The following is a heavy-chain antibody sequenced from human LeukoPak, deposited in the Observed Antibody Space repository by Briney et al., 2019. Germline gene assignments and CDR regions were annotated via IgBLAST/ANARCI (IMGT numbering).Heavy chain of an antibody. J-gene: IGHJ4*02. CDR3: ARETRDSSGWYPIDY. Sequence: ASVKVSCKASGYTFTSYDMHWVRQAPGQGLEWMGIINPSGGSTSYAQKFQGRVTMTRDTSTSTVYMELSSLRSEDTAVYYCARETRDSSGWYPIDYWGQGTLVTVSS. CDR1: GYTFTSYD. D-gene: IGHD6-19*01. V-gene: IGHV1-46*01. CDR2: INPSGGST.